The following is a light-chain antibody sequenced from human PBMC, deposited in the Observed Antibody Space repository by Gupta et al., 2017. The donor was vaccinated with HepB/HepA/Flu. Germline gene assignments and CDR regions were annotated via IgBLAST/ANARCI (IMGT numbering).Light chain of an antibody. Sequence: QSALTQPRSVSGSPGQSVTISCTGTSSDVGGYNYVSWYQQHPGKAPKFMIYDVTKRPSGVPDRFSGSKSGNTAFLTISELQAEDEADYYCCSYAGSFSSWVFGTGTRVTVL. CDR2: DVT. CDR3: CSYAGSFSSWV. V-gene: IGLV2-11*01. J-gene: IGLJ1*01. CDR1: SSDVGGYNY.